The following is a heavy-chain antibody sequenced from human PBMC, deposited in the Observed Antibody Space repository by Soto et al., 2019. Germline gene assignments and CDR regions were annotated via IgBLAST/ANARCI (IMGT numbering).Heavy chain of an antibody. J-gene: IGHJ4*02. D-gene: IGHD3-3*01. CDR1: GFTFSSYA. Sequence: GGSLRLSCAASGFTFSSYAMSWVRQAPGKGLEWVSAISGSGGSTYYADSVKGRFTISRDNSKNTLYLQMNSLRAEDTAVYYCAKGTGRITIFGVVITYFDYWGQGTLVTVS. CDR2: ISGSGGST. CDR3: AKGTGRITIFGVVITYFDY. V-gene: IGHV3-23*01.